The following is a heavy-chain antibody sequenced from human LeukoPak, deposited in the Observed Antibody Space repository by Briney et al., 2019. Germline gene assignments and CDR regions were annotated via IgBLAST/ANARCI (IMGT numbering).Heavy chain of an antibody. CDR1: GYTFTSYD. J-gene: IGHJ6*02. CDR2: MNPNSGNT. Sequence: GSVKVSCKASGYTFTSYDINWVRQATEQGLEWMGWMNPNSGNTGYAQKFQGRVTMTRNTSISTAYMELSSLRSEDTAVYYCARTPEGYCSGGSCSPRGGMDVWGQGTTVTVSS. CDR3: ARTPEGYCSGGSCSPRGGMDV. D-gene: IGHD2-15*01. V-gene: IGHV1-8*01.